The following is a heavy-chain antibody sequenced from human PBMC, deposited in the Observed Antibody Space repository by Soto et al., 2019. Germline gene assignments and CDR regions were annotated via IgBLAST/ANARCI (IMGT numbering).Heavy chain of an antibody. D-gene: IGHD2-2*01. CDR2: ISSSSSYI. CDR3: ARDLVSCSSTSCYWADAFDI. J-gene: IGHJ3*02. Sequence: EVQLVESGGGLVKPGGSLRLSCAASGFTFSSYSMNWVRQAPGKGLEWVSSISSSSSYIYYADSVKGRFTISRDNAKNSLYLQMNSLRAEDTAVYYCARDLVSCSSTSCYWADAFDIWGQGTMVTVSS. V-gene: IGHV3-21*01. CDR1: GFTFSSYS.